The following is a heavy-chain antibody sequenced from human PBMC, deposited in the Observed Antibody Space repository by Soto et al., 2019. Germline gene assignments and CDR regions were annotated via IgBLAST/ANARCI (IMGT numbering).Heavy chain of an antibody. D-gene: IGHD2-15*01. Sequence: ASVKVSCKASGGTFSSYAISWVRQAPGQGLDWMGGIIPIFGTANYAQKFQGRVTITADESTSTAYMELSSLRSEDTAVYYCARDSPMTPGAFDIWGQGTMVTVSS. CDR3: ARDSPMTPGAFDI. CDR1: GGTFSSYA. J-gene: IGHJ3*02. V-gene: IGHV1-69*13. CDR2: IIPIFGTA.